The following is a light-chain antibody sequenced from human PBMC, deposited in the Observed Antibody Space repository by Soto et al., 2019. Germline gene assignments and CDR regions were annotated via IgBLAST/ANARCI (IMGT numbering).Light chain of an antibody. CDR3: QQYGSSPRA. V-gene: IGKV3-20*01. Sequence: EIVLTQSPGTLSLSPWERATLSCRASQSVRSNYLAWYQQKPGRAPRLLIYGASSRATGIPDRFSGSGSGTDFTLTISRLEPEDFAVYYCQQYGSSPRAFGGGTKVDIK. J-gene: IGKJ4*01. CDR2: GAS. CDR1: QSVRSNY.